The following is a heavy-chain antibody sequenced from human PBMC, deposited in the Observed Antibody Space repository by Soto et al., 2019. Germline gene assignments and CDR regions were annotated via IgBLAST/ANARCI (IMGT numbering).Heavy chain of an antibody. J-gene: IGHJ4*02. Sequence: ASVKVSCKASGYTFTSYGISWVRQAPGQGLEWMGWISAYNGNTNYAQKLQGRVTMTTDTSTSTAYMELRSLRSDDTAVYYCARGGGSYYDILTGYYLFDYWGQGTLVTVSS. D-gene: IGHD3-9*01. CDR1: GYTFTSYG. V-gene: IGHV1-18*01. CDR3: ARGGGSYYDILTGYYLFDY. CDR2: ISAYNGNT.